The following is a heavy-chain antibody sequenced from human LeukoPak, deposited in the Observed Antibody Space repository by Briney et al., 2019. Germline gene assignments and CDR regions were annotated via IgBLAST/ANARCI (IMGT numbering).Heavy chain of an antibody. D-gene: IGHD3-10*01. CDR3: SRDYHGSGSYLPL. CDR1: GGSISSSNW. Sequence: SDTVSLTCAVSGGSISSSNWWSWVRQAPGQGLEWIGEIYHSGRTNYTPSLKSRVTISVDKSKNQHALKLSSVTAADTALYYCSRDYHGSGSYLPLWGQGTLVTVSS. V-gene: IGHV4-4*02. J-gene: IGHJ4*02. CDR2: IYHSGRT.